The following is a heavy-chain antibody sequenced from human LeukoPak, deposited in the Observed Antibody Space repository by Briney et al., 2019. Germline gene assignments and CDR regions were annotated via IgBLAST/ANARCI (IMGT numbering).Heavy chain of an antibody. CDR3: ARSKLLWFGEPQNWFDP. J-gene: IGHJ5*02. Sequence: SETLSLTCTVSGGSVSSYYWSWIRQPPGKGLEWIGYIYYSGSTNYNPSPKSRVTISVDTSKNQFSLKLSSVTAADTAVYYCARSKLLWFGEPQNWFDPWGQGTLVTVSS. D-gene: IGHD3-10*01. CDR1: GGSVSSYY. CDR2: IYYSGST. V-gene: IGHV4-59*02.